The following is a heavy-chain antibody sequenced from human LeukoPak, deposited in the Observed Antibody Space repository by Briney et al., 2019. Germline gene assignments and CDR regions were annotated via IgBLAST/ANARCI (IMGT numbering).Heavy chain of an antibody. CDR3: AREAIAVARRPDY. Sequence: SQTLSLTCTVSGGSISSGGYYWSWIRQHPGKGLEWIGYIYYSGSTYYNPSLKSRVTISVDTSKNQFSLKLSSVAAADTAVYYCAREAIAVARRPDYWGQGTLVTVSS. CDR2: IYYSGST. CDR1: GGSISSGGYY. V-gene: IGHV4-31*03. D-gene: IGHD6-19*01. J-gene: IGHJ4*02.